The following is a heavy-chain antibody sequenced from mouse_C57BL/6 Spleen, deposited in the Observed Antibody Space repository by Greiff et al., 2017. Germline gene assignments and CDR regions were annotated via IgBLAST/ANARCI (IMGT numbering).Heavy chain of an antibody. Sequence: VQLQQSGAELVRPGASVKLSCTASGFNIKDDYMHWVKHRPEQGLEWIGWIDPENGDTEYASKFQGKATITADTSSNTAYLQLSSLTSEDTAVYYCTSIYYYGSSYWYFDVWGTGTTVTVSS. D-gene: IGHD1-1*01. CDR3: TSIYYYGSSYWYFDV. CDR1: GFNIKDDY. V-gene: IGHV14-4*01. J-gene: IGHJ1*03. CDR2: IDPENGDT.